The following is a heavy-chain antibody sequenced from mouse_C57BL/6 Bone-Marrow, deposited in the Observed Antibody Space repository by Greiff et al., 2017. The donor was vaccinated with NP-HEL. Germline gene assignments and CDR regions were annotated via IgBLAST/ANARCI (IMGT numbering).Heavy chain of an antibody. CDR1: GYTFTDYN. CDR3: AKKGYSNLFAY. J-gene: IGHJ3*01. CDR2: INPNNGGT. V-gene: IGHV1-22*01. Sequence: EVQLQQSGPELVKPGASVKMSCKASGYTFTDYNMHWVKQSHGKSLEWIGYINPNNGGTSYNQKFKGKATLTVNKSSSTAYMELRSLTSEDSAVYYCAKKGYSNLFAYWGQGTLVTVSA. D-gene: IGHD2-5*01.